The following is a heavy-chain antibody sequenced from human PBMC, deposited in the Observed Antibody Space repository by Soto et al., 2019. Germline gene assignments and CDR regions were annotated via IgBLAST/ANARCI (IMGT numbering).Heavy chain of an antibody. Sequence: QVQLVESGGGVVQPGRSLRLSCAASGFSFSISPMHWVRQAPGKGPEWVALISYDGTNKFYADSVKGRFTISRDNSKRTLYLQVDGLRPEDAAVYYCARGPKTSGGHHWAFNYFDSWGQGTLVTVSS. CDR1: GFSFSISP. CDR2: ISYDGTNK. J-gene: IGHJ4*02. D-gene: IGHD7-27*01. CDR3: ARGPKTSGGHHWAFNYFDS. V-gene: IGHV3-30-3*01.